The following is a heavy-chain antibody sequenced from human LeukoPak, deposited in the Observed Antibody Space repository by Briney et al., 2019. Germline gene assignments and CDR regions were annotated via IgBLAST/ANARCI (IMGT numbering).Heavy chain of an antibody. CDR1: GFTFSTYG. J-gene: IGHJ4*02. CDR2: IRYDGSTK. Sequence: PGGSLRLSCAASGFTFSTYGMHWVRQAPGKGLEWVAFIRYDGSTKYYIDSVKGRFTVSRDNSKSTLFLQMNTLRTEDTAVYYCARGRGAVAFDYWGQGTLVTVSS. D-gene: IGHD6-19*01. CDR3: ARGRGAVAFDY. V-gene: IGHV3-30*02.